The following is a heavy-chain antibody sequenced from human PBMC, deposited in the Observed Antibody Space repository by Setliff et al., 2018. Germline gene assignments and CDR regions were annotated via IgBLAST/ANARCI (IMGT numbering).Heavy chain of an antibody. CDR1: GFTFSRYW. Sequence: GGSLRLSCAASGFTFSRYWMSWVRQAPGKGLEWVANIKQDGNQKYYVDSVKGRFTISRDNAKNSLYLQMNSLGAEETAVYYCARVHPATIFEVVIFDYWGQGTLVTVSS. CDR3: ARVHPATIFEVVIFDY. D-gene: IGHD3-3*01. J-gene: IGHJ4*02. CDR2: IKQDGNQK. V-gene: IGHV3-7*01.